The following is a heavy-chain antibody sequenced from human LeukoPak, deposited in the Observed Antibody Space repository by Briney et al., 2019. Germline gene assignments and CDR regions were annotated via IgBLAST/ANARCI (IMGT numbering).Heavy chain of an antibody. CDR1: GGSISSYY. Sequence: SETLSLTCTVSGGSISSYYWSWIRQPPGKGLEWIGYIYYSGSTNYNPSLKSRVTISVDTSKNQFSLKLSSVTAADTAVYYCARAQWELLSLYYFDYWGQGTLVTVSS. V-gene: IGHV4-59*01. J-gene: IGHJ4*02. D-gene: IGHD1-26*01. CDR3: ARAQWELLSLYYFDY. CDR2: IYYSGST.